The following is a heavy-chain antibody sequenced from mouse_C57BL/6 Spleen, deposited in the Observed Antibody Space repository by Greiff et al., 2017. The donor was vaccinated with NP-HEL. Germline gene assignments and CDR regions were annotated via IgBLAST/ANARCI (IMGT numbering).Heavy chain of an antibody. Sequence: QVQLQQPGAELVKPGASVKLSCKASGYTFTSYWMQWVKQRPGQGLEWIGEIDPSDSYTNYNQKFKGKATLTVDTSSSTAYMQLSSLTSEDSAVYYCARWWDVGYFDVWGTGTTVTVSS. CDR2: IDPSDSYT. V-gene: IGHV1-50*01. D-gene: IGHD1-1*02. CDR3: ARWWDVGYFDV. CDR1: GYTFTSYW. J-gene: IGHJ1*03.